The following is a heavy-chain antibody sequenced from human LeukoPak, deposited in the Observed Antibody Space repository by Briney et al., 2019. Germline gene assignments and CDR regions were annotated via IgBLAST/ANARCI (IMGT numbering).Heavy chain of an antibody. Sequence: ASVKVSCKASGYTFTSYGISWVRQAPGQRLEWMGWISAYNGNTNYAQKLQGRVTMTTDTSTSTAYMELRSVGSDDTAVYYGARLGGFYDSSGYDNWFDPWGQGTLVTVSS. V-gene: IGHV1-18*01. CDR3: ARLGGFYDSSGYDNWFDP. CDR1: GYTFTSYG. J-gene: IGHJ5*02. D-gene: IGHD3-22*01. CDR2: ISAYNGNT.